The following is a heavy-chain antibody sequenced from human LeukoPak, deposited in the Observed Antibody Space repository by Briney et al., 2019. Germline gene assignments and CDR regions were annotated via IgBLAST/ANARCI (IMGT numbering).Heavy chain of an antibody. CDR2: ISGRGSST. CDR3: ARQPDDFSGWNNGQDFFDY. Sequence: PGGSLRLSCAASGFTFSSYVMSLVRQAPGKGLECVSGISGRGSSTYYADSVKGRFTISRDNSKNTLYLQMNSLRAEDTAVHYCARQPDDFSGWNNGQDFFDYWGQGTLVTVSS. V-gene: IGHV3-23*01. J-gene: IGHJ4*02. D-gene: IGHD6-19*01. CDR1: GFTFSSYV.